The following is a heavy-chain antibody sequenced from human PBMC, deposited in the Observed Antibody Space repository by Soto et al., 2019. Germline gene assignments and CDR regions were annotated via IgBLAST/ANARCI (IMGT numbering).Heavy chain of an antibody. D-gene: IGHD6-19*01. CDR3: AKGLALSGWFDY. CDR1: GFTFSSYG. V-gene: IGHV3-30*18. J-gene: IGHJ4*02. CDR2: ISYDGSNK. Sequence: QVQLVESGGGVVQPGRSLRLSCAASGFTFSSYGMHWVRQAPGKGREWVAVISYDGSNKYYADSVKGRFTISRDNSKSTLYLQMNSLRAEDTAVYYCAKGLALSGWFDYWGQGTLVTVSS.